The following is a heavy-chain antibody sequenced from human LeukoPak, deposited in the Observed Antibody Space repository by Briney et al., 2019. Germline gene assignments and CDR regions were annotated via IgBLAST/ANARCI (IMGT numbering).Heavy chain of an antibody. CDR3: ARERRSSSPGEQQLVRAFDI. CDR2: INTNTGNP. CDR1: GYTFTNYA. V-gene: IGHV7-4-1*02. J-gene: IGHJ3*02. Sequence: ASVTVTCTASGYTFTNYAMNWVRQAPGQGLEWMGWINTNTGNPTYAQGFTGRFVFSLDTSVSTAYLQISSLKAEDTAMYYCARERRSSSPGEQQLVRAFDIWGQGTMVTVSS. D-gene: IGHD6-13*01.